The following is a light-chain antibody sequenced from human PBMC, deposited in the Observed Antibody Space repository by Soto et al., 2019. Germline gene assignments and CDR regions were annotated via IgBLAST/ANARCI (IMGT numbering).Light chain of an antibody. V-gene: IGLV2-14*01. CDR2: EVS. Sequence: QSALTQPASVSGSPGQSITMSCTGTSSDVGGYNYVSWYQQHPGKAPKLMIYEVSNRPSGLSNRFSVSKSGNTASLTISGIQAEDEADYYCSSFTSSSTLVFGTGTKVTVL. CDR3: SSFTSSSTLV. J-gene: IGLJ1*01. CDR1: SSDVGGYNY.